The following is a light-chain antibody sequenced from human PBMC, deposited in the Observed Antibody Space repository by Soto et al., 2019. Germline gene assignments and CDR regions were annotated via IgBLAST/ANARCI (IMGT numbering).Light chain of an antibody. V-gene: IGKV3-20*01. J-gene: IGKJ1*01. CDR1: QSINNKY. CDR2: DVS. CDR3: QLYSGSPWT. Sequence: EIVLTQSPGTLSLSPGERATLSCRASQSINNKYLAWYQQEPGQTPRLLIHDVSIRATGIPDRFSGSESGTDFALTISPPEPEDFAVYYCQLYSGSPWTFRQGTKVEIK.